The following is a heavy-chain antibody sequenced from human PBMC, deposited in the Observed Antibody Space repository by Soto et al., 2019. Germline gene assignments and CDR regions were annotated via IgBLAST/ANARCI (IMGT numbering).Heavy chain of an antibody. V-gene: IGHV4-39*01. Sequence: SETLSLTCTVSGGSISSSSYYWGWIRQPPGKGLEWIGSIYYSGSTYYNQSLKSRVTISVDTSKNQFSLKLSSVTAADTAVFYCARALLWFGELLYYYYGMDVWGQGTTVTVS. D-gene: IGHD3-10*01. CDR3: ARALLWFGELLYYYYGMDV. J-gene: IGHJ6*02. CDR1: GGSISSSSYY. CDR2: IYYSGST.